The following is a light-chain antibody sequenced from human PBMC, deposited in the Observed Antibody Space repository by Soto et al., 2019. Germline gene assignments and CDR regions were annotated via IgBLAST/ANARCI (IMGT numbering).Light chain of an antibody. CDR3: KKYNSAPYT. V-gene: IGKV1-12*01. J-gene: IGKJ5*01. CDR2: AAY. CDR1: QDISSW. Sequence: QMTQSPSSVSAWVGGIVKITGRASQDISSWLAWFQQRPGRAHNIMIYAAYSLQSGVPSRFSGSESGTDFTLTISSMQPEDVATYYCKKYNSAPYTCGKGKQREIK.